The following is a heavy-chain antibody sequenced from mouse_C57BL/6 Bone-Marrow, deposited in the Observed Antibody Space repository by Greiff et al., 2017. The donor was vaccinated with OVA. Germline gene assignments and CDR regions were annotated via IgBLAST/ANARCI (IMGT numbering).Heavy chain of an antibody. CDR1: GFTFSDYY. CDR3: ARIYYGNSYWYFDV. D-gene: IGHD2-1*01. CDR2: ISNGGGST. Sequence: DVQLVESGGGLVQPGGSLKLSCAASGFTFSDYYMYWVRQTPEKRLEWVAYISNGGGSTYYPDTVKGRFTISRDNAKNTLYLQMSRLKSEDTAMYYCARIYYGNSYWYFDVWGTGTTVTVSS. J-gene: IGHJ1*03. V-gene: IGHV5-12*01.